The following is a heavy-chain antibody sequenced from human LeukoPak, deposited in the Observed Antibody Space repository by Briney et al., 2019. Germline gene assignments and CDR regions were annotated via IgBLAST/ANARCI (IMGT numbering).Heavy chain of an antibody. CDR2: ISSGGNT. V-gene: IGHV4-39*07. J-gene: IGHJ4*02. Sequence: PSETLSLTCAVSGGSVRSSSFYWGWIRQPPGKGLEWIGTISSGGNTYYNPSLRSRVTISLDTAKNQVSLRLNSVTAADTAMYYCATVPRGGGSIDYWGQGTLVTVSS. CDR1: GGSVRSSSFY. CDR3: ATVPRGGGSIDY. D-gene: IGHD2-15*01.